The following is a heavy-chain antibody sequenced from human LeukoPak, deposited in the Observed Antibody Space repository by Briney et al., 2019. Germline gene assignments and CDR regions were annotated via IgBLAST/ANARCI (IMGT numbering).Heavy chain of an antibody. Sequence: SETLSLTCTVSGASISSSSYYWGWIRQPPGKGLEWIGSIYYSGTTYYNPSLKSRVTISVDTSKNQFSLKLNSVTAADTAVYYCATADKWEPLDYWGQGTLVSVSS. J-gene: IGHJ4*02. D-gene: IGHD1-26*01. CDR2: IYYSGTT. V-gene: IGHV4-39*07. CDR1: GASISSSSYY. CDR3: ATADKWEPLDY.